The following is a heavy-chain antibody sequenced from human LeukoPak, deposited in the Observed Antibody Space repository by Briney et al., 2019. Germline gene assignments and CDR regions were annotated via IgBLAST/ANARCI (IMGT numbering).Heavy chain of an antibody. CDR2: TSAYNGNT. CDR1: GYTFTSYG. Sequence: ASVKVSCKASGYTFTSYGISWVRQAPGQGLEWMGWTSAYNGNTNYAQKLQGRVTMTTDTSTSTAYMELRSLRSDDTAVYYCARDQKSGLRAYCGGDCWYDAFDIWGQGTMVTVSS. D-gene: IGHD2-21*02. CDR3: ARDQKSGLRAYCGGDCWYDAFDI. V-gene: IGHV1-18*04. J-gene: IGHJ3*02.